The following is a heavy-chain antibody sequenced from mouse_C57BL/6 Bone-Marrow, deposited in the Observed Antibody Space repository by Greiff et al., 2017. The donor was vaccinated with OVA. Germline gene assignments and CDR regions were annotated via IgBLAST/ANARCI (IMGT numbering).Heavy chain of an antibody. CDR1: GYTFTSYW. D-gene: IGHD2-2*01. CDR3: TRAGGYGGAWFAY. Sequence: EVQLQQSGTVLARPGASVKMSCKTSGYTFTSYWMHWVKQRPGQGLEWIGAIYPGNSDTSYNQKFKGKANLTAVTSASTAYMELSSLTNEDSAVYYCTRAGGYGGAWFAYWGQGTLVTVSA. J-gene: IGHJ3*01. CDR2: IYPGNSDT. V-gene: IGHV1-5*01.